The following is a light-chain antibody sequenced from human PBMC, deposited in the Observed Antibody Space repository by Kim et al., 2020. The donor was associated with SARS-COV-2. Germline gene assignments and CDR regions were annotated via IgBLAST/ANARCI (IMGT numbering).Light chain of an antibody. J-gene: IGKJ4*01. CDR1: QSIDIH. Sequence: PGEGATLSCRASQSIDIHVAWYQHKPGQAPRLLIYDAFNRATGIPDRFSGSGSGTDFTLNIGSLEPEDFAIYYCQQRNNWPPAVTFGGGTKVDIK. CDR3: QQRNNWPPAVT. V-gene: IGKV3-11*01. CDR2: DAF.